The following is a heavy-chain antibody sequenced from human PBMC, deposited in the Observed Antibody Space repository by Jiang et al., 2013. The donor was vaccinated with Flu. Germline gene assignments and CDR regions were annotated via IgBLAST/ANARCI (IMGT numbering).Heavy chain of an antibody. CDR1: GGSISSYY. J-gene: IGHJ3*02. Sequence: PGLVKPSETLSLTCTVSGGSISSYYWSWIRQPPGKGLEWIGYIYYSGSTNYNPSLKSRVTISVDTSKNQFSLKLSSVTAADTAVYYCARHGDYYYGSGSPYGHDAFDIWGQGTMVTVSS. V-gene: IGHV4-59*08. CDR2: IYYSGST. D-gene: IGHD3-10*01. CDR3: ARHGDYYYGSGSPYGHDAFDI.